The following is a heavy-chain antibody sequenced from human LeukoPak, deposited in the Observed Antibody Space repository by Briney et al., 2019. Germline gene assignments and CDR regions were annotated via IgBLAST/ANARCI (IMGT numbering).Heavy chain of an antibody. J-gene: IGHJ4*02. Sequence: SETLSLTCAVYGGSFSGYYWSWIRQPPGKGLEWIGEINHSGSTNYNPSLKSRVTISVDTSKNQFSLKLSSVTAADTAVYYCARGYDWDLFDYWGQGTLVTVSS. V-gene: IGHV4-34*01. CDR1: GGSFSGYY. CDR3: ARGYDWDLFDY. D-gene: IGHD5-12*01. CDR2: INHSGST.